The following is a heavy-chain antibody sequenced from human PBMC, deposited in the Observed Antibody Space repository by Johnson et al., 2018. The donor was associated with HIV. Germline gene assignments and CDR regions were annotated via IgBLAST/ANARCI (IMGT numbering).Heavy chain of an antibody. CDR1: GFTLSHYG. D-gene: IGHD3-3*01. V-gene: IGHV3-30*18. Sequence: QVQLVESGGGLVQPGRSLRLSCAVSGFTLSHYGMHWVRQAPGKGLEWVAVISYDGSNKYYADSVKGRFTISRDNSKNTLYLQMNSLRAEDTAVYYCAKDELGMGIGGAFDIWGQGTMVTVSS. J-gene: IGHJ3*02. CDR2: ISYDGSNK. CDR3: AKDELGMGIGGAFDI.